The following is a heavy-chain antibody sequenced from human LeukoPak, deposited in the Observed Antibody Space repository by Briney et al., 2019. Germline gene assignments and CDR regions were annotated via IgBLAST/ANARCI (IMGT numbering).Heavy chain of an antibody. CDR1: GASITIPDYY. J-gene: IGHJ6*03. CDR3: AREVGGYDISPGYYMDV. D-gene: IGHD3-9*01. CDR2: IYYSGST. V-gene: IGHV4-61*08. Sequence: PSETLSLTCAVSGASITIPDYYWSWIRQPPGKGLEWIGYIYYSGSTNYNPSLKSRVTISVDTSKNQFSLKLSSVTAADTAVYYCAREVGGYDISPGYYMDVWGKGTTVTVSS.